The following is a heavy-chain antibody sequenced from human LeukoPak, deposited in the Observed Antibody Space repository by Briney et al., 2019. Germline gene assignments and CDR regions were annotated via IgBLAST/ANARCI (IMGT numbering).Heavy chain of an antibody. CDR2: ISWNSGSI. CDR3: AKDFSAVGGYFDY. D-gene: IGHD3-10*01. Sequence: GGSLRLSCAASGFTFDDYAMHWVRQVPGKGLEWVSGISWNSGSIGYADSVKGRFTISRDNAKNSLYLQMNSLRVEDTALYYCAKDFSAVGGYFDYWGQGTLVTVSS. V-gene: IGHV3-9*01. J-gene: IGHJ4*02. CDR1: GFTFDDYA.